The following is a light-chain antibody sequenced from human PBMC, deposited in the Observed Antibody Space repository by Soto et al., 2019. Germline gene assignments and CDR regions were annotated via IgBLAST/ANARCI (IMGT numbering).Light chain of an antibody. J-gene: IGLJ1*01. V-gene: IGLV1-51*01. CDR1: NSNIGAGY. Sequence: QSVLTQPPSVSGAPGQRVTISCTGSNSNIGAGYAVNWYQHFPGTAPKLLIYDDDKRPSGIPDRFSGSKSGTSATLGITGFQTGDEADHYCGSWDSSLSAYVFGTGTKLTVL. CDR2: DDD. CDR3: GSWDSSLSAYV.